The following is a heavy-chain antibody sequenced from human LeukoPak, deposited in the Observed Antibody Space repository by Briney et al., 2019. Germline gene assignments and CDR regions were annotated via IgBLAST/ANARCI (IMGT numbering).Heavy chain of an antibody. J-gene: IGHJ3*02. CDR1: GYTFTGYY. Sequence: ASVKVSCKASGYTFTGYYMHWVRQAPGQGLEWMGWINPNSGDTNYAQKFQGRVAMTRDTSISTAYMELSRLTSDDTAVYYCARERAEGGHAFDIWGQGTMVTVSS. V-gene: IGHV1-2*02. CDR3: ARERAEGGHAFDI. D-gene: IGHD1-14*01. CDR2: INPNSGDT.